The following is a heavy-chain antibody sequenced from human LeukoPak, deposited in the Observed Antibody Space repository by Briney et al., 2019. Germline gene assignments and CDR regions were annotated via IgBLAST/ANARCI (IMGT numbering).Heavy chain of an antibody. V-gene: IGHV3-7*04. CDR1: GFTFSGYW. J-gene: IGHJ4*02. Sequence: GGSLRLSCAASGFTFSGYWMTWVRQAPGKGLEWVANIKQAGTEKYYVDSVKGRFTISRDNAKNSLYLQMDSLRAEDTAVYCCARVRGDYYFDFWGQGTLVTVSS. CDR3: ARVRGDYYFDF. CDR2: IKQAGTEK. D-gene: IGHD3-10*01.